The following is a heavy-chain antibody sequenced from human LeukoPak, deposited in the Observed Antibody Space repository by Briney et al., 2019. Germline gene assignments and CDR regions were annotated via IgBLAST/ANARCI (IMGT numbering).Heavy chain of an antibody. V-gene: IGHV3-7*03. Sequence: GRSLRLSCAASGFTSDDYAMHWVRQAPGKGLEWVASINSDGSEGYYADVEKGRFTISRDNAKNSLYLQINSLRAEDTAVYYCARSSYSSSSSVWGQGTMVTVSS. CDR2: INSDGSEG. CDR3: ARSSYSSSSSV. CDR1: GFTSDDYA. D-gene: IGHD6-6*01. J-gene: IGHJ3*01.